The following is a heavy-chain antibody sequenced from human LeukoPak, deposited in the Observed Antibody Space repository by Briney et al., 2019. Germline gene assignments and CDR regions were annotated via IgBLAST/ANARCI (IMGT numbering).Heavy chain of an antibody. Sequence: SETLSLTCTVSGGSISSYYWSWIRQPPGKGLEWIGYIYYSGSTNYNPSLKSRVTISVDTSKNQFSLKLSSATAADTAVYYCARVYYDSSGAFDIWGQGTMVTVSS. D-gene: IGHD3-22*01. V-gene: IGHV4-59*01. J-gene: IGHJ3*02. CDR1: GGSISSYY. CDR2: IYYSGST. CDR3: ARVYYDSSGAFDI.